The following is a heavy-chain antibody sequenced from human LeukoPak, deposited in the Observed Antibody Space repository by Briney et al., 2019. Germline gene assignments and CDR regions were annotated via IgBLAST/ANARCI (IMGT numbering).Heavy chain of an antibody. D-gene: IGHD2-8*01. J-gene: IGHJ6*03. CDR3: ARVYNGGLKERTPGDYFYYNYMDV. V-gene: IGHV3-48*01. Sequence: GGSLRLSCAASGFTFSNYNMNWVRPAPGKGLEWVSYISSTSSIISYADSVKGRFTISRDNAKNSLYLQMNSLRAEDTAVYYCARVYNGGLKERTPGDYFYYNYMDVWGKGTTVTVSS. CDR1: GFTFSNYN. CDR2: ISSTSSII.